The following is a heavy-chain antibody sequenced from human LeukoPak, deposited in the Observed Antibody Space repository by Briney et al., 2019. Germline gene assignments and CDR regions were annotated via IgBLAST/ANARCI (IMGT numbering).Heavy chain of an antibody. V-gene: IGHV1-46*01. CDR3: ARPLGRWLQPGGAFDI. D-gene: IGHD5-24*01. J-gene: IGHJ3*02. Sequence: GASGKVSCKASGYTFTSYYMHWVRQAPGQGLEWMGIINPSGGSTSYAQKFQGRVTITADKSTSTAYMELSSLRSEDTAVYYCARPLGRWLQPGGAFDIWGQGTMVTVSS. CDR2: INPSGGST. CDR1: GYTFTSYY.